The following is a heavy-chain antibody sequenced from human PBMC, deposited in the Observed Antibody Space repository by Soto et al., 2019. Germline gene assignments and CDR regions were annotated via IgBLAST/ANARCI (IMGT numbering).Heavy chain of an antibody. CDR3: VREGGIATVPTLDFDY. CDR2: INPNSGGT. CDR1: GYTFTGYY. Sequence: QVQLVQSGAEVKKPGASVKVSCKASGYTFTGYYIHWVRQAPGQGLEWMGWINPNSGGTNYAQKFQGWVTMTRDTSISTAYMELSRLRSDDTAVYYCVREGGIATVPTLDFDYWGQGTLVTVSS. J-gene: IGHJ4*02. D-gene: IGHD2-21*01. V-gene: IGHV1-2*04.